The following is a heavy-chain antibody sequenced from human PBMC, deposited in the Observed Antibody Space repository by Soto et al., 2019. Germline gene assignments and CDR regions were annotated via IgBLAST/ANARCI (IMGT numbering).Heavy chain of an antibody. Sequence: TSETLSLTCTVSGGSISSGGYYWSWIRQHPGKGLEWIGYIHYSGSTYYNPSLKSRVTISVDTSKNQFSLKLSSVTAADTAVYYCARVKLRFLEWSYYYYGMDVWGQGTTVTVSS. V-gene: IGHV4-31*03. CDR3: ARVKLRFLEWSYYYYGMDV. D-gene: IGHD3-3*01. CDR1: GGSISSGGYY. CDR2: IHYSGST. J-gene: IGHJ6*02.